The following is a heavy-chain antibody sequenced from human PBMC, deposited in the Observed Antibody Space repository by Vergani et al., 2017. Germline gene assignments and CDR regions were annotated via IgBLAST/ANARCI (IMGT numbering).Heavy chain of an antibody. CDR2: IYWNDDK. Sequence: QITLKESGPTLVKPTQTLTLTCTFSGFSLSTSGVGVGWIRQPPGKALEWLALIYWNDDKRYSPSLKSRLTITKDTSKNQVVLTMTNMDTVDTATDYCAHSGLAVDNGIRVGYNWFDPWGQGTLVTVSS. CDR1: GFSLSTSGVG. J-gene: IGHJ5*02. CDR3: AHSGLAVDNGIRVGYNWFDP. V-gene: IGHV2-5*01. D-gene: IGHD6-19*01.